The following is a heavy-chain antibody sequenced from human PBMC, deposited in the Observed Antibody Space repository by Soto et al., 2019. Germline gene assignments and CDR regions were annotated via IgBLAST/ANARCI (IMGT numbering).Heavy chain of an antibody. D-gene: IGHD1-26*01. Sequence: QVQLVESGGGVVQPGRSQRLSCSASGCKFSNYGFHWVRQAPGKGLEWVAAIWPDGNIEHYLDAVKGRFTISRDNSNNTLSLHMNSLSPDDTAIYYCARAGIVATTQLGWFDPWGQGTLVIVSS. CDR2: IWPDGNIE. CDR1: GCKFSNYG. V-gene: IGHV3-33*01. CDR3: ARAGIVATTQLGWFDP. J-gene: IGHJ5*02.